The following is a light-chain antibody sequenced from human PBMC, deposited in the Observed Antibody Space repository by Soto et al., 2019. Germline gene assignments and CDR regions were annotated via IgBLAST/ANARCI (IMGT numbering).Light chain of an antibody. Sequence: PLSCWASQTVTSTYLAWYQQKPGQAPRLLIYATSSRATGIPDRFSGSGSGTDFTLTISRLEPEDSAVYYCQEFGNSRTFGQGTKLEIK. J-gene: IGKJ2*01. CDR1: QTVTSTY. V-gene: IGKV3-20*01. CDR2: ATS. CDR3: QEFGNSRT.